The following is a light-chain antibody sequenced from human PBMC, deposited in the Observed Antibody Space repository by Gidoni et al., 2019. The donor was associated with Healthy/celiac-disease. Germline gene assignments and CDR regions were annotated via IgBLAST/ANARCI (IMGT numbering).Light chain of an antibody. CDR3: QQYDNLLLT. CDR2: DAS. CDR1: QDISNY. Sequence: DIQLTQSPSSLSASVGDRVTITCQARQDISNYLNWYQQKPGKAPKLLIYDASNLETRVPSRFSGSGSGTDFTFTISSLQPEDIATYYCQQYDNLLLTFGPGTKVDIK. V-gene: IGKV1-33*01. J-gene: IGKJ3*01.